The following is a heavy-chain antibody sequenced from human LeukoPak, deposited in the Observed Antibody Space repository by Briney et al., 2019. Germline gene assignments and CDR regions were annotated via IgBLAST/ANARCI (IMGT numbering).Heavy chain of an antibody. CDR1: GGSVSSGSYY. CDR3: ARLGEYCSSTSCYRWELSKRRPIDY. Sequence: PSETLSLTCTVSGGSVSSGSYYWSWIRQPPGKGLEWIGYIYYSGSTNYNPSLKRRVTISVDTSKNQFSLKLSSVTAADTAVYYCARLGEYCSSTSCYRWELSKRRPIDYWGQGTLATVSS. D-gene: IGHD2-2*01. CDR2: IYYSGST. J-gene: IGHJ4*02. V-gene: IGHV4-61*01.